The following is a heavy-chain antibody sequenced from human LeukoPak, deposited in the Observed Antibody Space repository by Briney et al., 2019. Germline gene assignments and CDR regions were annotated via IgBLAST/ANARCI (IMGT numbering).Heavy chain of an antibody. CDR1: GFTFSSYG. CDR2: VRYDGSNK. D-gene: IGHD1-26*01. J-gene: IGHJ4*02. V-gene: IGHV3-30*02. Sequence: GGSLRLSCAASGFTFSSYGMHWVRQAPGKGLEWVAFVRYDGSNKYYADSVKGRFTISRDNSKNTLYPQMNSLRAEDTAVYYCAKGHPRSVGAPPDWGQGTLVTVSS. CDR3: AKGHPRSVGAPPD.